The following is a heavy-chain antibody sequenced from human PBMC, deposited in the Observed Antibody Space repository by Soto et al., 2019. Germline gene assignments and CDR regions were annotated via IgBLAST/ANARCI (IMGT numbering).Heavy chain of an antibody. CDR1: GGSISSGSFY. V-gene: IGHV4-31*03. Sequence: QVQLQESGPGLVKPSQPLSLTCTVSGGSISSGSFYWTWIRQHPGKGLEFIGYIYSSGDTYYNPSLRSRVIISLDTSKNQFSLRLNSVTAADTAVYYCAREWSGGRRDGNPDKYYGMDVWGQGTKVTVSS. J-gene: IGHJ6*02. CDR3: AREWSGGRRDGNPDKYYGMDV. D-gene: IGHD2-15*01. CDR2: IYSSGDT.